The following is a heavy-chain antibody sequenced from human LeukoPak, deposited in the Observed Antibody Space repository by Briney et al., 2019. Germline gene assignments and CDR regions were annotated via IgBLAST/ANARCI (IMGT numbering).Heavy chain of an antibody. V-gene: IGHV4-34*01. CDR2: INHSGST. D-gene: IGHD3-16*02. CDR3: ARVGRGYHQNYFDY. CDR1: GESFSGYY. J-gene: IGHJ4*02. Sequence: SETLSLTCAVYGESFSGYYWSWIRQPPGKGLEWIGEINHSGSTNYNPSLKSRVTISVDTSKNQFSLKLSSVTAADTAVYYCARVGRGYHQNYFDYWGQGTLVTVSS.